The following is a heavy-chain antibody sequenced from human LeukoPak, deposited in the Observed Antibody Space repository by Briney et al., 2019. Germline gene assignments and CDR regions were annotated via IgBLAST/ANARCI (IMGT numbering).Heavy chain of an antibody. CDR1: GLTLSHYPA. Sequence: GGSRGFSGIASGLTLSHYPAMHWVRKPPGKGLGWGAALSADGNSKFYTDSVKGRFTISRDNSKNTLYLQMNSLRSEDTAVYYCAKKAVGGVVPPDYWGQGTLVTVSS. CDR2: LSADGNSK. CDR3: AKKAVGGVVPPDY. D-gene: IGHD2-2*01. V-gene: IGHV3-30-3*02. J-gene: IGHJ4*02.